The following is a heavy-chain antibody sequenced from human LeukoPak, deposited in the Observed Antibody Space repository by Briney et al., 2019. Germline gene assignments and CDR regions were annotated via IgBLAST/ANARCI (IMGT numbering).Heavy chain of an antibody. J-gene: IGHJ5*02. CDR1: GFTFSSYA. CDR2: ISYDGSNK. CDR3: ARGLQWLGNWFDP. Sequence: GGSLRLSCAASGFTFSSYAMHWVRQAPGKGLEWVAVISYDGSNKYYADSVKGRFTISRDNSKNTLYLQMNSLRAEDTAVYYCARGLQWLGNWFDPWGQGTLVAVSS. V-gene: IGHV3-30-3*01. D-gene: IGHD6-19*01.